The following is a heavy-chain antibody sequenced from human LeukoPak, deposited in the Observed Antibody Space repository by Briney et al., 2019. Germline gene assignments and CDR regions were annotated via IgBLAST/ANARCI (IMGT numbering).Heavy chain of an antibody. J-gene: IGHJ5*02. D-gene: IGHD2-2*01. CDR2: IYYSGST. CDR3: ARGSTSTTEFPEFDP. CDR1: GGSISSYY. V-gene: IGHV4-59*01. Sequence: SETLSLTCTVSGGSISSYYSSWIRDPPGKGLEWIGYIYYSGSTNYNPSLKSRVTISVDTSKNQFSLKLSSVTAADTAVYYCARGSTSTTEFPEFDPWGQGTLVTVSS.